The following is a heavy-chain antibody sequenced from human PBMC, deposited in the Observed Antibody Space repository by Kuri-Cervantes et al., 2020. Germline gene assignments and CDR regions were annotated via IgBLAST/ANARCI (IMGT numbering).Heavy chain of an antibody. J-gene: IGHJ4*02. CDR3: TREASYCDDY. CDR1: GFTFSNYW. Sequence: GESLKISCAAAGFTFSNYWMSWVRQAPGKGLEWVANIKQDGSEKYYVDSVKGRFTISRDNAENSLFLQMNSLRAEDTAVYYCTREASYCDDYWGQGTVVTVSS. D-gene: IGHD2-21*02. CDR2: IKQDGSEK. V-gene: IGHV3-7*04.